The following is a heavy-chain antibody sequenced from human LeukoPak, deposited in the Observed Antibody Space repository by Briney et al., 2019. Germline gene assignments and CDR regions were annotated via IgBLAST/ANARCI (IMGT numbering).Heavy chain of an antibody. J-gene: IGHJ4*02. Sequence: GRSLRLSCAASGFTFDDYAMHWVRQAPGKGLEWVSGISWNSGSIGYADSVKGRFTISRDNAKNSLYLQMNSLRAEDMTLYYCAKGECSSTSCSLDYWGQGTLVTVSS. D-gene: IGHD2-2*01. CDR1: GFTFDDYA. CDR3: AKGECSSTSCSLDY. V-gene: IGHV3-9*03. CDR2: ISWNSGSI.